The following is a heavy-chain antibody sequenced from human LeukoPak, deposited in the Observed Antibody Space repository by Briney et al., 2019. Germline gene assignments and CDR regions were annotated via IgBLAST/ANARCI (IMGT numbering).Heavy chain of an antibody. CDR2: IKSDGSTT. CDR1: GFTFSSYW. Sequence: PGGSLRLSCTVSGFTFSSYWMHWVRQAPGKGLVWVSWIKSDGSTTNYADSVKGRFTISRDNSKNTLYQQMNSLRPEDTAVYYCARGKNWAFDYWGQGTLVTVSS. CDR3: ARGKNWAFDY. J-gene: IGHJ4*02. V-gene: IGHV3-74*01. D-gene: IGHD7-27*01.